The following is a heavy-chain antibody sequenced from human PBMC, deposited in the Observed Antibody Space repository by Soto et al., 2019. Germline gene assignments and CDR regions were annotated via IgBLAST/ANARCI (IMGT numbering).Heavy chain of an antibody. CDR2: ISPFGGAT. CDR1: GDSVSNDY. J-gene: IGHJ6*02. Sequence: ASVKVSCKASGDSVSNDYLHWVRQAPGQGFEWLGLISPFGGATAYAQRFKGRVTVTMDKSSTSFYLQMNSLRAEDTAVYYCAKDEGPSVELSTYGMDVWGQGTTVTVS. CDR3: AKDEGPSVELSTYGMDV. V-gene: IGHV1-46*01. D-gene: IGHD1-1*01.